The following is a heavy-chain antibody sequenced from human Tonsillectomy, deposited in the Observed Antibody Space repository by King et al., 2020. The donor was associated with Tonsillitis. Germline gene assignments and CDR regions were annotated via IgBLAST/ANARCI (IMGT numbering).Heavy chain of an antibody. CDR3: AKDRPYTGSY. CDR1: GFIFSNYG. J-gene: IGHJ4*02. D-gene: IGHD1-26*01. V-gene: IGHV3-30*18. CDR2: VSSDGGTE. Sequence: VQLVESGGGVVQPGRSLRLSCAASGFIFSNYGMHWVRQAPGKGLEWVAVVSSDGGTEYYADSVKGRFTISRDNSKNTLYLQMGSLRPGDTAVYYCAKDRPYTGSYWGQGTLLTVSS.